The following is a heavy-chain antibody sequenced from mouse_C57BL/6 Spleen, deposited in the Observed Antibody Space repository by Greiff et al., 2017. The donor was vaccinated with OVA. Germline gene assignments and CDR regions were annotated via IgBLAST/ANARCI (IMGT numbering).Heavy chain of an antibody. V-gene: IGHV1-81*01. D-gene: IGHD2-5*01. CDR1: GYTFTSYG. CDR3: ARGWSNTDYYAMDY. Sequence: QVQLQQSGAELARPGASVKLSCKASGYTFTSYGISWVKQRTGQGLEWIGEIYPRSGNTYYNEKFKGKATLTADKSSSTAYMELRSLTSEDSAVYFCARGWSNTDYYAMDYWGQGTSVTVSS. CDR2: IYPRSGNT. J-gene: IGHJ4*01.